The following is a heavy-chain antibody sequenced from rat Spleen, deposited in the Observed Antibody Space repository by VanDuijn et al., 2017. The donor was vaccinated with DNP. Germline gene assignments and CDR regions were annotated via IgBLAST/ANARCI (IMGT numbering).Heavy chain of an antibody. J-gene: IGHJ2*01. V-gene: IGHV5-25*01. CDR1: EFIFRRSD. CDR2: ISASGGST. D-gene: IGHD1-4*01. Sequence: EVQLVESGGDLVQPGRSLKISCVASEFIFRRSDVAWVRQAPTGGLEWVATISASGGSTYYRDSVKGRFTISRVNVQSTLSLQMTSLRSEDTAAYYCARDLHFGYNYAFDYWGQGVMVTVSS. CDR3: ARDLHFGYNYAFDY.